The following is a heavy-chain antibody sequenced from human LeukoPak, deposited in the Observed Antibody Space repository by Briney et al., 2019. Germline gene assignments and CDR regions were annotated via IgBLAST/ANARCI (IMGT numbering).Heavy chain of an antibody. CDR2: INHSGST. Sequence: SETLSLTCTVSGGSISSSSYYWGWIRQPPGKGLEWIGEINHSGSTNYNPSLKSRVTISLDTSKNQFSLNLSSVTAADTAVYYCARHALLGIRAFHIWGQGTMVTVSS. V-gene: IGHV4-39*07. CDR3: ARHALLGIRAFHI. D-gene: IGHD3-16*01. CDR1: GGSISSSSYY. J-gene: IGHJ3*02.